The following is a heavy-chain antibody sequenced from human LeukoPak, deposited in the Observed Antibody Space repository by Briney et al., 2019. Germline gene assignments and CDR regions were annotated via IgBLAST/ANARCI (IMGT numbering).Heavy chain of an antibody. CDR1: GFTFSSYS. J-gene: IGHJ6*03. CDR3: AKGYCSSTSCYEEPYYYYMDV. CDR2: ISSSSSYI. D-gene: IGHD2-2*01. V-gene: IGHV3-21*01. Sequence: PGGSLRLPCAASGFTFSSYSMNWVRQAPGKGLEWVSSISSSSSYIYYADSVKGRFTISRDNAKNSLYLQMNSLRAEDTAVYYCAKGYCSSTSCYEEPYYYYMDVWGKGTTVTVSS.